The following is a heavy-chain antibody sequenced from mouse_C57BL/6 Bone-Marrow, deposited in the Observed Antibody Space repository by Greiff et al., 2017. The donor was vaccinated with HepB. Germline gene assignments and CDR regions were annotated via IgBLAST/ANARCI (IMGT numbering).Heavy chain of an antibody. D-gene: IGHD1-1*01. V-gene: IGHV1-76*01. CDR3: AYYYGSSHWYFDV. J-gene: IGHJ1*03. CDR1: GYTFTDYY. Sequence: QVQLQQSGAELVRPGASVKLSCKASGYTFTDYYINWVKQRPGQGLEWIARIYPGSGNTYYNEKFKGKATLTAEKSSSTAYMQLSSLTSEDSAVYFCAYYYGSSHWYFDVWGTGTTVTVSS. CDR2: IYPGSGNT.